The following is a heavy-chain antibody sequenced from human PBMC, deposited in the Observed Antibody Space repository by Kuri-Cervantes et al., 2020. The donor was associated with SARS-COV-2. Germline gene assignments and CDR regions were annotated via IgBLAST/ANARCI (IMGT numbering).Heavy chain of an antibody. Sequence: SETLSLTCTVPGGSTSSQSYYWGWIRQPPGKGLEWIGSVYYSGTTYYNPSLKSRVTISVDTSKNQFSLKLSSVTAADTAVYYCASAEGPYYYDSSGYYRFDYWGQGTLVTVSS. V-gene: IGHV4-39*01. J-gene: IGHJ4*02. CDR1: GGSTSSQSYY. CDR3: ASAEGPYYYDSSGYYRFDY. CDR2: VYYSGTT. D-gene: IGHD3-22*01.